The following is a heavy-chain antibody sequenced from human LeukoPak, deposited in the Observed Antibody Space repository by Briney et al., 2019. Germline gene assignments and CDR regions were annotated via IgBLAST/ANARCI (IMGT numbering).Heavy chain of an antibody. V-gene: IGHV3-23*01. CDR2: ISDSGGRT. J-gene: IGHJ4*02. CDR1: GFTFSSGD. D-gene: IGHD3-22*01. Sequence: GGSLRLSCAASGFTFSSGDMNWVRQAPGKGLEWVSGISDSGGRTYYADSVKGRFTISRDNSKNTLYLQMNSLRAEDTAVYYXXXXXXXXXXXXXXXYYAARFLDYWGQGTLVTVSS. CDR3: XXXXXXXXXXXXXXYYAARFLDY.